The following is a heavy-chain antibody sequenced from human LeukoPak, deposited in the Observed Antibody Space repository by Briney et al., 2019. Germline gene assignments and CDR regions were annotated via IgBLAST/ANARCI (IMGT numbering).Heavy chain of an antibody. D-gene: IGHD4-4*01. J-gene: IGHJ6*02. CDR1: GGSISSYY. V-gene: IGHV4-59*01. CDR2: IYYSGST. CDR3: ARDVRSNYGPGPDYYYYYYGMDV. Sequence: SETLSLTCTVSGGSISSYYWSWIRQPPGKGLEWIGYIYYSGSTNYNSSLKSRVTISVDTSKNQFSLKLSSVTAADTAVYYCARDVRSNYGPGPDYYYYYYGMDVWGQGTTVTVSS.